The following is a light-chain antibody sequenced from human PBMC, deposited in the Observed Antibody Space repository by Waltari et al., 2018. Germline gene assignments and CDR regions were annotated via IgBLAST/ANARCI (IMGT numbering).Light chain of an antibody. Sequence: AIRITQSPSSLSASRGDRVTIPCRTNQDVGSYLAWYQQTPGRAPNLLLYSISTLQSGVPSRFVGAGSRTNFTLTITCLQYDDFATYFCQQYYTFPPTFGGGTRVEIK. CDR3: QQYYTFPPT. V-gene: IGKV1-8*01. J-gene: IGKJ4*01. CDR1: QDVGSY. CDR2: SIS.